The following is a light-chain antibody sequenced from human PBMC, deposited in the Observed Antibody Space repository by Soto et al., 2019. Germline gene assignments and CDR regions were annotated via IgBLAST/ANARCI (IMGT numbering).Light chain of an antibody. Sequence: DIQMTQSPSSVSASVGDRVTITCRASHDINSWLTWYQQKPGKAPKVLIYIASRLQSGVPSRFSGRGSGTDFSLTISNLQPEDFATYFCQQSKTFPLTFGGGTKVDIK. J-gene: IGKJ4*01. CDR1: HDINSW. V-gene: IGKV1-12*01. CDR2: IAS. CDR3: QQSKTFPLT.